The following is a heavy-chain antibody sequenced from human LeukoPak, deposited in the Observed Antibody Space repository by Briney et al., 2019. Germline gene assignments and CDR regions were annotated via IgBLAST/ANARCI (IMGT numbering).Heavy chain of an antibody. V-gene: IGHV3-30*18. J-gene: IGHJ5*02. CDR2: ISYDGSNK. Sequence: GRSLRLSCAASGFTFSSYGMHWVRQAPGKGLEWVAVISYDGSNKYYADSVKGRFTISRDNSKNTLYLQMNSLRAEDTAVYYCAKATDDSSGYNWFDPWGQGTLVTVSS. D-gene: IGHD3-22*01. CDR3: AKATDDSSGYNWFDP. CDR1: GFTFSSYG.